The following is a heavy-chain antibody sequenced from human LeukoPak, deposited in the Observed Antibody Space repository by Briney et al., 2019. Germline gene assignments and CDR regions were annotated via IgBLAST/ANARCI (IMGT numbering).Heavy chain of an antibody. CDR2: IYSGGST. CDR1: GFTVSRNY. V-gene: IGHV3-66*01. CDR3: ARVDYGDYGFDY. Sequence: GGSLRLSCAASGFTVSRNYMSLLGQAPGKGLEWVSVIYSGGSTYYADSVKGRFTISRDNSKNTLYLQMNSLRAEDTAVYYCARVDYGDYGFDYWGQGTLVTVSS. J-gene: IGHJ4*02. D-gene: IGHD4-17*01.